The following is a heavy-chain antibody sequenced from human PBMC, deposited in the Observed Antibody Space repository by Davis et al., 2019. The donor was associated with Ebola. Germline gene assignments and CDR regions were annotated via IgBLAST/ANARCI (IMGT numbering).Heavy chain of an antibody. CDR1: GFTFSGSA. CDR2: IRSKANSYAT. D-gene: IGHD3-3*01. J-gene: IGHJ4*02. CDR3: AREPIFGVVIRIDY. Sequence: GGSLRLSCAASGFTFSGSAMHWVRQASGKGLEWVGRIRSKANSYATAYAASVKGRFTISRDDSKNTAYLQMNSLKTEDTAVYYCAREPIFGVVIRIDYWGQGTLVTVSS. V-gene: IGHV3-73*01.